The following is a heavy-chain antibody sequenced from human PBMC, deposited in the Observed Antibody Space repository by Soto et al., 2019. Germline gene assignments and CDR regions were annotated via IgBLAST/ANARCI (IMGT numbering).Heavy chain of an antibody. D-gene: IGHD5-12*01. V-gene: IGHV1-8*01. Sequence: ASVKVSCKSSGYTFTSYDINWVRQATGQGLEWMGWMYPNSGNTGYAQKFQGRVTMTRNTSISTAYMELSSLRSEDTAVYYCARGYSGYVYLGYWGQGTLVTVSS. CDR1: GYTFTSYD. CDR2: MYPNSGNT. CDR3: ARGYSGYVYLGY. J-gene: IGHJ4*02.